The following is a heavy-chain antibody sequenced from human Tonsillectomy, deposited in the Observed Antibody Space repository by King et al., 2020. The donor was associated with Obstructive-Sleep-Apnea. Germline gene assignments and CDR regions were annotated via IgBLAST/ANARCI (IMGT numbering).Heavy chain of an antibody. D-gene: IGHD6-13*01. CDR2: ISSSGSTI. J-gene: IGHJ4*02. CDR3: ASKIAAALRY. CDR1: GFTFSDYY. V-gene: IGHV3-11*01. Sequence: QLVQSGGGLVKPGGSLRLSCAASGFTFSDYYMGWIRQAPGKGLEWVSYISSSGSTIYYADYVKGRSTVSRDNAKNSLYLQMNSLRAEDTAVYYCASKIAAALRYWGQGTLVTVSS.